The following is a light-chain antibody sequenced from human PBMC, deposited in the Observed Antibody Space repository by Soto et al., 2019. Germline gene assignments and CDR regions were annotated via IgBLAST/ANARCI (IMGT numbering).Light chain of an antibody. Sequence: IQMTQSPSSLSASVGDRVTITCQASQDIAKNLNWYQQKPGKAPKLLIYDASSLQTGVPSRFSGSESATHFTFTISGLQSEDIATYYCQQYDNLLPITFGQGTRQEIK. J-gene: IGKJ5*01. V-gene: IGKV1-33*01. CDR3: QQYDNLLPIT. CDR2: DAS. CDR1: QDIAKN.